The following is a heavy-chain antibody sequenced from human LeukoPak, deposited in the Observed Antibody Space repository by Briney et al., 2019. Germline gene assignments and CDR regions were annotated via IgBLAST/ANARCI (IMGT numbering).Heavy chain of an antibody. CDR1: GGTFSNYA. D-gene: IGHD3-9*01. CDR2: IIPIFGTA. Sequence: SVKVSCKASGGTFSNYAISWVRQAPGQGLEWMGGIIPIFGTANYAQKFRGRVTITADKSTRTAYMELSSLRSEDTAVYYCARDPGHYDILTGYSNPNFDYWGQGTLVTVSS. V-gene: IGHV1-69*06. CDR3: ARDPGHYDILTGYSNPNFDY. J-gene: IGHJ4*02.